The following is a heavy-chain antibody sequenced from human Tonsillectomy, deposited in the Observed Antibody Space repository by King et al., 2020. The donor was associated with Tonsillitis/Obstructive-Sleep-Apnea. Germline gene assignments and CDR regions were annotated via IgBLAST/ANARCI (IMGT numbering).Heavy chain of an antibody. CDR3: ARGYCSRTSCYLDY. Sequence: VQLQESGPGLVKPSQTLSLTCTVSGGSISSGGYYWRWIRQHPGKGLEWIGYIYYSGSTYYNPSLKTLVTISVDTSKNQFSLKLSSVTAADTAVYYCARGYCSRTSCYLDYWGQGTLVTVSS. CDR1: GGSISSGGYY. CDR2: IYYSGST. J-gene: IGHJ4*02. D-gene: IGHD2-2*01. V-gene: IGHV4-31*01.